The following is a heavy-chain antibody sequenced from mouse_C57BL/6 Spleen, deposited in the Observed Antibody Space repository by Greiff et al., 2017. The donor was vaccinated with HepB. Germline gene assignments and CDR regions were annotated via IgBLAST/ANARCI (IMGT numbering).Heavy chain of an antibody. J-gene: IGHJ2*01. CDR3: ARMRTITTVVDY. D-gene: IGHD1-1*01. V-gene: IGHV5-4*01. Sequence: EVQLVESGGGLVKPGGSLKLSCAASGFTFSSYAMSWVRQTPEKRLEWVATISDGGSYTYYPDNVKGRFTISRDNAKNNLYLQMSHLKSEDTAMYYCARMRTITTVVDYWGQGTTLTVSS. CDR1: GFTFSSYA. CDR2: ISDGGSYT.